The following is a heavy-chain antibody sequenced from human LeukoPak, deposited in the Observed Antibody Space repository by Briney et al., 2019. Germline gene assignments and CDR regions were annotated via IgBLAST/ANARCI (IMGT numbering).Heavy chain of an antibody. J-gene: IGHJ6*04. V-gene: IGHV3-33*01. D-gene: IGHD2-21*01. Sequence: PGRSLRLSCAASGFTVSSYGMHWVRQAPGKGLEWVAVIWYDGSNKYYADSVKGRFTISRDNSKNTLYLQMNSLRAEDTAVYYCARELLGMDVWGKGTTVTVSS. CDR3: ARELLGMDV. CDR2: IWYDGSNK. CDR1: GFTVSSYG.